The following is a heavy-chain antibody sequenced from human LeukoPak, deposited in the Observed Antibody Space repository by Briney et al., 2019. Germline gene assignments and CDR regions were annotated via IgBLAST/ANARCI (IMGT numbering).Heavy chain of an antibody. CDR3: ARDPGDSSGYHDY. D-gene: IGHD3-22*01. CDR2: INPNSGGT. J-gene: IGHJ4*02. V-gene: IGHV1-2*02. Sequence: GASVKVSCKASGYTFTGYYMHWVRQAPGQGLEWMGWINPNSGGTNYAQKFQGRVTMTRDTSISTAYMELSRLRSDDTAVYYCARDPGDSSGYHDYWGQGTLVTVSS. CDR1: GYTFTGYY.